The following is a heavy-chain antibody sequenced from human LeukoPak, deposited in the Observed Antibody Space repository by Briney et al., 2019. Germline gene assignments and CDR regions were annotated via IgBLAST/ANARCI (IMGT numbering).Heavy chain of an antibody. CDR1: GFTFNSYA. J-gene: IGHJ4*02. CDR2: ISGSGDST. CDR3: VKDQDSGAYSRFDY. D-gene: IGHD3-22*01. Sequence: GGSLRLSCAAAGFTFNSYAMSWVRQAPGKGLEWVSSISGSGDSTYYTDSVKGRFTISRDNSKNTLYLQMNSLRAEDTAVYYCVKDQDSGAYSRFDYWGQGTLVTVSS. V-gene: IGHV3-23*01.